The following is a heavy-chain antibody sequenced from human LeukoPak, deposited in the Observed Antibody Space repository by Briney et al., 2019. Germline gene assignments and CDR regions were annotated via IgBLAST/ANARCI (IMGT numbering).Heavy chain of an antibody. J-gene: IGHJ5*02. Sequence: GGSLRLSCAASKFTFSSYWMHWVRQAPGKGLVCVSRINPDGSTTNYADSVKSRFTISRDNAKNTLYLQMNSLRAEDTAVYYCARVLLGSWDWFDPWGQGTLVTVSS. CDR2: INPDGSTT. CDR1: KFTFSSYW. CDR3: ARVLLGSWDWFDP. V-gene: IGHV3-74*01. D-gene: IGHD3-10*01.